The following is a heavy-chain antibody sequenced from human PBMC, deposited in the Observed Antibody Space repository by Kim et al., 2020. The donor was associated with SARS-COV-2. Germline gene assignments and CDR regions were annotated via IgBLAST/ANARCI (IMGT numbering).Heavy chain of an antibody. J-gene: IGHJ2*01. V-gene: IGHV3-9*01. D-gene: IGHD2-15*01. CDR3: AKDMVGRWRRAPGGYFDL. Sequence: GGSLRLSCAASGFTFGDYAMHWVRQAPGKGLEWVSGISWNSGSIGYADSVKGRFTISRDNAKNSLYLQMNSLRAEDTALYYCAKDMVGRWRRAPGGYFDLWGRGTLVTVSS. CDR1: GFTFGDYA. CDR2: ISWNSGSI.